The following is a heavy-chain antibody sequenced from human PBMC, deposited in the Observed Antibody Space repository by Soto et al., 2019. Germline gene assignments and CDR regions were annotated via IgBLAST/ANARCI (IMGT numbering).Heavy chain of an antibody. CDR3: ARGLLRWSSFDY. CDR2: IYYSGST. D-gene: IGHD4-17*01. J-gene: IGHJ4*02. V-gene: IGHV4-59*01. Sequence: QVQLQESGPGLVKPSETLSLTCTVSGGSISSYYWSWIRQPPGKGLEWIGYIYYSGSTNYNPSLKSRTPISVDTSKNQFSLKLSSVTAADTAVYYCARGLLRWSSFDYWGQGTLVTVSS. CDR1: GGSISSYY.